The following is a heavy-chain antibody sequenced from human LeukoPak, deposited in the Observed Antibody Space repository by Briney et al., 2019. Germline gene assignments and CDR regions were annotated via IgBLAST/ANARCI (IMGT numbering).Heavy chain of an antibody. J-gene: IGHJ3*02. D-gene: IGHD6-19*01. V-gene: IGHV3-23*01. CDR1: GFTFSSYA. CDR2: ISGSGGST. CDR3: GKARIAVAGTPTPHDAFDI. Sequence: GGSLRLSCAASGFTFSSYAMSWVRQAPGKGLEWVSAISGSGGSTYYADSVKGRFTISRDNSKNTLYLQMNSLRAEDTAVYYCGKARIAVAGTPTPHDAFDIWGQGTMVTVSS.